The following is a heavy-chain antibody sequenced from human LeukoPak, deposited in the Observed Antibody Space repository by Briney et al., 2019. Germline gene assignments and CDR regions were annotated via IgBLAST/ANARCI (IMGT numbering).Heavy chain of an antibody. Sequence: GGSLRLSCAASGFTFDDYAMHWVRQAPGKGLEWVSGISWNSGSIGYADSVKGRFTISRDNAKNSLYLQMNSLRAEDTALYYCAKDAEYDSSYFDYWGQGTLVTVSS. D-gene: IGHD3-22*01. CDR2: ISWNSGSI. J-gene: IGHJ4*02. CDR1: GFTFDDYA. V-gene: IGHV3-9*01. CDR3: AKDAEYDSSYFDY.